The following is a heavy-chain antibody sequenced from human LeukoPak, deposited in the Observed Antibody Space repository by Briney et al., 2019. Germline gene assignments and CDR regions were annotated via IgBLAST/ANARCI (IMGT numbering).Heavy chain of an antibody. CDR3: AKPLYNSGWYGGGDS. V-gene: IGHV3-23*01. J-gene: IGHJ5*02. D-gene: IGHD6-19*01. CDR1: GFTVSSNY. CDR2: FSGSDGSA. Sequence: GGSLRLSCAASGFTVSSNYMSWVRQAPGKGPEWVSGFSGSDGSAYYADSVKGRFTISRDNSKNTLYLQMNSLRADDTAIYYCAKPLYNSGWYGGGDSWGQGTLVIVSS.